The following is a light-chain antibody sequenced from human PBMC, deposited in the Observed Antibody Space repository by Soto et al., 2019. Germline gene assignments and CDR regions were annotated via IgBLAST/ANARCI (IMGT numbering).Light chain of an antibody. Sequence: DIQMTQSPSTLSGSVGDRVTITCRASQTISSWLAWYQQKPGKAPKRLIYKASTLKSGVPSRFSGSGSGKEFTLTISSLQPDDFATYYCQHYNSYSEAFGKGTKVELK. V-gene: IGKV1-5*03. CDR1: QTISSW. J-gene: IGKJ1*01. CDR3: QHYNSYSEA. CDR2: KAS.